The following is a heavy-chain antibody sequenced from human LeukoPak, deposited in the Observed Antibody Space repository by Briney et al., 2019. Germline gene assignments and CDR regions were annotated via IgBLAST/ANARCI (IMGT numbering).Heavy chain of an antibody. CDR3: VQSSGWYRPHDN. CDR1: GFTVSRNY. Sequence: PGGSLRLSCAASGFTVSRNYMSWVRQAPGKGLEWVSVIYSGGTTLYADSVKGRFTISRDTPNNMLYLQMSSLKVEDTAVYYCVQSSGWYRPHDNWGQGTLVTVSS. CDR2: IYSGGTT. J-gene: IGHJ4*02. D-gene: IGHD6-19*01. V-gene: IGHV3-66*01.